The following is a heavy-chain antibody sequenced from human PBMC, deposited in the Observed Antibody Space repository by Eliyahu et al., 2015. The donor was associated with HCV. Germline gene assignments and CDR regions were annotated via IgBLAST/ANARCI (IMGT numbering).Heavy chain of an antibody. CDR1: GFTFSSYG. Sequence: QVQLVESGGGVVQPGRSLRLSCAASGFTFSSYGMQLGPPGPGQGAGWGGLISYDGSNKYYADSVKGRFTISRDNSKNTLYLQMNSLRAEDTAVYYCANESENWGQGTLVTVSS. CDR3: ANESEN. V-gene: IGHV3-30*18. J-gene: IGHJ4*02. CDR2: ISYDGSNK.